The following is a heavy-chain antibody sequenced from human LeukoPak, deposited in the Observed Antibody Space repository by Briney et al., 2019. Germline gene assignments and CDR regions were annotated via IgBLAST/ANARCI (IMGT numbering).Heavy chain of an antibody. D-gene: IGHD6-13*01. CDR3: AKAGGASWYLY. CDR2: ISGNGGRT. J-gene: IGHJ4*02. Sequence: GGSLRLSCAASGFTFSSYTMGWVRQAPGKGLEWVSDISGNGGRTYYADSVKGRFTISRDNSKNTLYLQMNSLRAEDAAVYYCAKAGGASWYLYWGQGTLVTVSS. CDR1: GFTFSSYT. V-gene: IGHV3-23*01.